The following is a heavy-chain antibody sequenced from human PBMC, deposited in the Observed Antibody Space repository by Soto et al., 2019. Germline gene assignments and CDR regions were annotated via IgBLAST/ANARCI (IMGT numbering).Heavy chain of an antibody. CDR3: ARDEFGEYYFDY. J-gene: IGHJ4*02. D-gene: IGHD3-10*01. CDR1: GFTFGSYG. V-gene: IGHV3-33*01. CDR2: IWYDGSNK. Sequence: SLRLSCAASGFTFGSYGMHWVRQAPGKGLEWVAVIWYDGSNKYYADSVKGRFTISRDNSKNTLYLQMNSLRAEDTAVYYCARDEFGEYYFDYWGQGTLVTVSS.